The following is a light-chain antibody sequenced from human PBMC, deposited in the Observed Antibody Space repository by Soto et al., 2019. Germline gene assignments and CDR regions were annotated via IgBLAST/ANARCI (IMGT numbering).Light chain of an antibody. Sequence: QSALTQPASVSGSPGQSITISCTGTSSDVGAYNYVSWFQQYPGKAHKLMIYDVSNRPSGVSNRFSGSKSGNTASLTISGLQAEDEADYYCCSYTSSSTYVFGTGTKVTVL. V-gene: IGLV2-14*01. CDR1: SSDVGAYNY. J-gene: IGLJ1*01. CDR2: DVS. CDR3: CSYTSSSTYV.